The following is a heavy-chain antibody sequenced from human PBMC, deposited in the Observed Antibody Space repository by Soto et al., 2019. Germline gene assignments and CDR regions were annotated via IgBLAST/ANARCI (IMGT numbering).Heavy chain of an antibody. V-gene: IGHV1-8*01. J-gene: IGHJ4*02. CDR2: STSNSGNS. D-gene: IGHD3-3*01. CDR3: VLLGVFDH. Sequence: XSVKVACKASGYPLTSYNINWVRQAPGQGLEWVAGSTSNSGNSDYAQKFQGRLTVTRDTSISTAYMELSSLRSDDTAVYSCVLLGVFDHCGPRTLVTVSS. CDR1: GYPLTSYN.